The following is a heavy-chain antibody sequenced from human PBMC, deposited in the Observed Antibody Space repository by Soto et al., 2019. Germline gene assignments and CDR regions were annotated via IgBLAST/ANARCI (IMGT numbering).Heavy chain of an antibody. CDR2: IWYDGSNK. Sequence: PGGSLRLACAASGFTFSSYGMHWVRQAPGKGLEWVAVIWYDGSNKYYADSVKGRFTISRDNSKNTLYLQMNSLRAEDTAVYYCARSGYSSGWSQYFQHWGQGTLVTVSS. J-gene: IGHJ1*01. CDR3: ARSGYSSGWSQYFQH. CDR1: GFTFSSYG. D-gene: IGHD6-19*01. V-gene: IGHV3-33*01.